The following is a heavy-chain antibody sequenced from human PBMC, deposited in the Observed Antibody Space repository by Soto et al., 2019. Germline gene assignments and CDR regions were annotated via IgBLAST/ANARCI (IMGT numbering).Heavy chain of an antibody. J-gene: IGHJ4*02. Sequence: PGGSLRLSCAASGFTFSSYAMSWVRQAPGKGLEWVSAISGSGGSTYYADSVKGRFTISRDNSKNTLYLQMNSMRAEDTAVYYCAKDLRVPAAPCYFDYWGQGTLVTVSS. CDR2: ISGSGGST. D-gene: IGHD2-2*01. CDR1: GFTFSSYA. V-gene: IGHV3-23*01. CDR3: AKDLRVPAAPCYFDY.